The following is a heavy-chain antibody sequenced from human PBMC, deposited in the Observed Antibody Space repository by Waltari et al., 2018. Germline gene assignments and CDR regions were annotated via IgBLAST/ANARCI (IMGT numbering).Heavy chain of an antibody. CDR1: AYTFSTYG. J-gene: IGHJ4*01. CDR2: ISAHDGNT. Sequence: QVHLVQSGAEVKTPGASVKVSCKASAYTFSTYGLTWVRQAPGKGLEWLGWISAHDGNTNYAPSLQDRVTLTTDTSTYTTYMELNSLRPDDTAVYYCATAVGGNMEFDSWGHGSLVTVSS. D-gene: IGHD6-19*01. V-gene: IGHV1-18*01. CDR3: ATAVGGNMEFDS.